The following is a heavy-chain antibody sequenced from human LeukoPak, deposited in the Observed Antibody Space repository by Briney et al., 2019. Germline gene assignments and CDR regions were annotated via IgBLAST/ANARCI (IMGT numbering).Heavy chain of an antibody. D-gene: IGHD3-22*01. CDR3: AKAGDSSGYYFDY. J-gene: IGHJ4*02. CDR2: ISGSGGST. V-gene: IGHV3-23*01. Sequence: GGSLRLSCAASGFTFSSYAMSWVRQAPGKGLEWVSAISGSGGSTYYADSVKGRFTISRDNAKNSLYLQMNSLRAEDMALYYCAKAGDSSGYYFDYWGQGTLVTVSS. CDR1: GFTFSSYA.